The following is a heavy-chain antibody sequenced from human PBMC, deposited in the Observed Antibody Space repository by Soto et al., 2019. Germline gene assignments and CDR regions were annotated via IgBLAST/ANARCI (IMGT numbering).Heavy chain of an antibody. J-gene: IGHJ4*02. CDR2: IYSEGPT. D-gene: IGHD1-1*01. Sequence: QPGGSLRLSCVVSGFTVSNFYMSWVRQAPGRGLQWVSVIYSEGPTYYADSVKGRFTISRDISKNTLYFQMDNLRAEDTAIYYCARGKSRDAYNPLGYWGPGTLVTVSS. CDR3: ARGKSRDAYNPLGY. V-gene: IGHV3-53*01. CDR1: GFTVSNFY.